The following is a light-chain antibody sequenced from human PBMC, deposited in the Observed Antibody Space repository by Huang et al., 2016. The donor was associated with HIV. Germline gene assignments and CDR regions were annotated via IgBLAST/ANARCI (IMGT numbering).Light chain of an antibody. Sequence: DIQMTQSPSTLSASVGDRVTITCRASQSFSSWLAWYQQKPGKAPKLLIYDASSLKSGVPSSFSGSGSGTEFTLTSSSLQPDNFATYYCQQYNSYPYTFGQGTKLEIK. V-gene: IGKV1-5*01. CDR1: QSFSSW. CDR2: DAS. CDR3: QQYNSYPYT. J-gene: IGKJ2*01.